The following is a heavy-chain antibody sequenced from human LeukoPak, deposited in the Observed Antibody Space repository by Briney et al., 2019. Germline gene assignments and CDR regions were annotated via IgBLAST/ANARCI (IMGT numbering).Heavy chain of an antibody. CDR2: IIPIFGTA. CDR1: GGTFSSSA. J-gene: IGHJ4*02. D-gene: IGHD3-22*01. Sequence: SVKVSCKASGGTFSSSAISWVRQAPGQGLEWMGGIIPIFGTANYAQKFQGRVTITTDESTSTAYMELSSLRSEDTAVYYCARGPVTYYYDSSGYYCDYWGQGTLVTVSS. CDR3: ARGPVTYYYDSSGYYCDY. V-gene: IGHV1-69*05.